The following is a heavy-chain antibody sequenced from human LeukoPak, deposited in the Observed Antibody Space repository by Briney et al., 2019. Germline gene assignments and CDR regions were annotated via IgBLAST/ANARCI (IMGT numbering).Heavy chain of an antibody. CDR1: GGSFSGYY. CDR3: AREWDCSGGSCRTRVDL. CDR2: INHSGST. V-gene: IGHV4-34*01. J-gene: IGHJ2*01. D-gene: IGHD2-15*01. Sequence: SETLSLTCAVYGGSFSGYYWSWIRQPPGKGLEWIGEINHSGSTNYNPSLKSRVTISVDTSKNQFSLKLSSVTAADTAVYYCAREWDCSGGSCRTRVDLWGRGTLVTVSS.